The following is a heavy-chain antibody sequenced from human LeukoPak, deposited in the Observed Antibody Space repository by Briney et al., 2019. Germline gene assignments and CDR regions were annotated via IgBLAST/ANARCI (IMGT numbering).Heavy chain of an antibody. CDR3: ARGDRYDSSGYS. CDR1: GGSISSYY. CDR2: IYYSGST. Sequence: SETLSLTCTVSGGSISSYYWSWIRQPPGKGLEWIGYIYYSGSTNYNPSLKSRVTISVDTSKNQFSLKLSSVTAADTAVYYCARGDRYDSSGYSWGQGTPVTVSS. J-gene: IGHJ4*02. D-gene: IGHD3-22*01. V-gene: IGHV4-59*01.